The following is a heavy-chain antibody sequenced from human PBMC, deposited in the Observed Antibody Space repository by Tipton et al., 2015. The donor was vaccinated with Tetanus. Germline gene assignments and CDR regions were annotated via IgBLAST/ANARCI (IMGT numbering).Heavy chain of an antibody. D-gene: IGHD3-22*01. V-gene: IGHV1-2*02. CDR2: INPNSGGT. CDR1: GYTFTGYY. J-gene: IGHJ4*02. Sequence: QLVQSGPEVKKPGASVKVSCKASGYTFTGYYMHWVRQAPGQGLEWMGWINPNSGGTNYAQKFQGRVTMTRDTSISTAYMEVRRLGSDDAGIYYCARGMDYDGSGIDDFWGQGTLVPVSS. CDR3: ARGMDYDGSGIDDF.